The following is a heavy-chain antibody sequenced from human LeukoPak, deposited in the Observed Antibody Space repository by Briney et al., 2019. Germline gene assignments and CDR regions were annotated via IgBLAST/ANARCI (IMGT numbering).Heavy chain of an antibody. Sequence: GGSLRLSCAASGLTFSRNWMTWVRQAPGKGLEWVAAISDSGRSTYYADSVKGRFTISRDNSKNTLYLQMSSLRAEDTAVYYCARDSAKYSGYVFDYWGQGTLVTVSS. V-gene: IGHV3-23*01. J-gene: IGHJ4*02. CDR3: ARDSAKYSGYVFDY. CDR2: ISDSGRST. D-gene: IGHD5-12*01. CDR1: GLTFSRNW.